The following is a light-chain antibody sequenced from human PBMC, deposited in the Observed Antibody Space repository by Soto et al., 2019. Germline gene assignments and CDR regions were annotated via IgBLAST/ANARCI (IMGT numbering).Light chain of an antibody. V-gene: IGLV2-14*01. CDR2: DVT. J-gene: IGLJ1*01. CDR1: NSDVGGYNY. CDR3: SSYTIRSTYV. Sequence: QSALTQPASVSGSPGQSITISCTGTNSDVGGYNYVSWYQQHPGKAPKLMIYDVTNRPSGVSIRFSGSKSGNTASLTISGLQAEDEADDHCSSYTIRSTYVFGSGTKLTVL.